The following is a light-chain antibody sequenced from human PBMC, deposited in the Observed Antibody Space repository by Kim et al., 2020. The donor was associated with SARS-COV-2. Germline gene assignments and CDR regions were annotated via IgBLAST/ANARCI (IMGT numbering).Light chain of an antibody. CDR2: NTN. CDR3: VLYMGSGIWV. V-gene: IGLV8-61*01. Sequence: QTVVTQEAPFSVSPGGTVTLTCGLSSDSVSTNYYPSWYQQTPGQAPRTLIYNTNTRSFGVPDRFSGSILGNKAALTITGAQADDESDYYCVLYMGSGIWVFGGGTQLTVL. CDR1: SDSVSTNYY. J-gene: IGLJ3*02.